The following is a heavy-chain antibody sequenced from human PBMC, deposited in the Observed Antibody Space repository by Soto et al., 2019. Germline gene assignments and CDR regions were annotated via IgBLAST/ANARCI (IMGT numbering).Heavy chain of an antibody. Sequence: PGGSLRLSCGGSGFTFSSYWMSWVRQAPGKGLEWVAIIKEDGSEKYYVDYVKGRFTISRDNAKNSLYLQMNSLRAEDTAVYYCARDQPGPTSYWGQGTLVTVSS. CDR2: IKEDGSEK. V-gene: IGHV3-7*01. J-gene: IGHJ4*02. CDR1: GFTFSSYW. CDR3: ARDQPGPTSY.